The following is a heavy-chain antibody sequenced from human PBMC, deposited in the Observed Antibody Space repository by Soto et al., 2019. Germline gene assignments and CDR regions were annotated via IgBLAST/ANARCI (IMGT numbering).Heavy chain of an antibody. CDR1: GFTFSSYS. V-gene: IGHV3-21*01. CDR2: ISSSSSYI. Sequence: PGGSLRLSCAASGFTFSSYSMNWVRQAPGKGLEWVSSISSSSSYIYYADSVKGRFTISRDNAKNSLYLQMNSLRAEDTAVYYCARGRRGGYGANGMDVWGQGTTVTVSS. D-gene: IGHD5-12*01. J-gene: IGHJ6*02. CDR3: ARGRRGGYGANGMDV.